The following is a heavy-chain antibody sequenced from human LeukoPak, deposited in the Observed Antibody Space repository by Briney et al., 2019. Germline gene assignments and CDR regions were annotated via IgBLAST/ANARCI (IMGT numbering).Heavy chain of an antibody. D-gene: IGHD3-22*01. CDR1: GFTFSSYA. V-gene: IGHV3-30-3*01. Sequence: PGGSLRLSCAASGFTFSSYAMPWVRQAPGKGLEWVAVISYDGSNKYYADSVKGRFTISRDNSKNTLYLQMNSLRAEDTAVYYCARDSQLTMIVVSYFDYWGQGTLVTVSS. CDR3: ARDSQLTMIVVSYFDY. CDR2: ISYDGSNK. J-gene: IGHJ4*02.